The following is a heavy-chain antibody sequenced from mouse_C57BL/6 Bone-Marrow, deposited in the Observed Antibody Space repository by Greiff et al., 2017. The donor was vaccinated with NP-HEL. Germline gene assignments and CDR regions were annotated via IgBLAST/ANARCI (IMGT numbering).Heavy chain of an antibody. CDR2: IYPGSGST. CDR3: SRNWDWYFDV. J-gene: IGHJ1*03. V-gene: IGHV1-55*01. CDR1: GYTFTSYW. D-gene: IGHD4-1*01. Sequence: QVQLQQPGAELVKPGASVKMSCKASGYTFTSYWITWVKQRPGQGLEWIGDIYPGSGSTNYNEKFKRKATLTVDTSASTAYMQLSSLTSEDSAVYYCSRNWDWYFDVWGTGTTVTVSA.